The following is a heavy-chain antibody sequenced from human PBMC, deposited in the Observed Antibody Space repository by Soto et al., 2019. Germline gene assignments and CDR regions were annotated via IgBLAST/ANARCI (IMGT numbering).Heavy chain of an antibody. CDR3: AKDVKVQGAQLYGMDV. V-gene: IGHV3-30*18. J-gene: IGHJ6*02. CDR2: ISYDGSNK. CDR1: GFTFSSYG. Sequence: QVQLVESGGGVVQPGRSLRLSCAASGFTFSSYGMHWVRQAPGKGLEWVAVISYDGSNKYYADSVKGRFTISRDNSKNTLYLQMNSLRAEDTAGYYCAKDVKVQGAQLYGMDVGGQGTTVTVSS. D-gene: IGHD3-10*01.